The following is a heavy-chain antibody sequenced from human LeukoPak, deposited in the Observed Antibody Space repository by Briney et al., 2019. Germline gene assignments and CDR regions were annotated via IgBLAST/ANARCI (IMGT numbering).Heavy chain of an antibody. D-gene: IGHD3-10*01. CDR1: GGSISSGSYY. CDR3: ARVRDGSFDY. V-gene: IGHV4-61*02. CDR2: IYTSGST. Sequence: SETLSLTCTVSGGSISSGSYYWSWIRQPAGKGLEWIGRIYTSGSTNYNPSLKSRVTISVDTSKNQFSLKLSSVTAADTAVYYCARVRDGSFDYWGQGTLVTVPS. J-gene: IGHJ4*02.